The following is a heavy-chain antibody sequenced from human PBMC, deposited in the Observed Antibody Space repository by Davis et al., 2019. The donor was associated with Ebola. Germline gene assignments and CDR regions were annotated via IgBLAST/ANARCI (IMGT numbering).Heavy chain of an antibody. J-gene: IGHJ6*02. CDR1: GGTFSSYA. CDR2: IIPMFGSA. D-gene: IGHD2-2*01. V-gene: IGHV1-69*13. Sequence: SVKVSCKASGGTFSSYAISWVRQAPGQGPEWMGGIIPMFGSANYAPKFQGRVTITADDSTSTVYIELSSLTSDDTAVYYCARGGLVPAAMIMIYYYAMDVWGHGTTVTVSS. CDR3: ARGGLVPAAMIMIYYYAMDV.